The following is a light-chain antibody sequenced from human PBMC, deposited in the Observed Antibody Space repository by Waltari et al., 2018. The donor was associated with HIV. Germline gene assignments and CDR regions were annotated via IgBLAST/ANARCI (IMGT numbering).Light chain of an antibody. CDR3: QQYNSYRT. CDR2: KAS. Sequence: DIQMTQSPSTLSASVGDRVTITCRASQSISSWLDWYQQKPGKAPKLLIYKASSLESGVPARFSGSGSGTEFTLTISSLQPDDFATYYCQQYNSYRTFGGGTKVEIK. CDR1: QSISSW. J-gene: IGKJ4*01. V-gene: IGKV1-5*03.